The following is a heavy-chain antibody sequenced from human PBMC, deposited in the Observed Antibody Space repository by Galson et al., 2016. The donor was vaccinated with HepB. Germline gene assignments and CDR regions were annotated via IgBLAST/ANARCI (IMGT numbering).Heavy chain of an antibody. V-gene: IGHV5-10-1*01. CDR1: GYRFTGYW. CDR3: ARLDAGYGFLDV. CDR2: IDPSDSET. Sequence: QSGADVKKTGESLRISCKASGYRFTGYWITWVRQMPGKGLEWMGRIDPSDSETNYSPSFQGHVIITIDKSITTAYLQWGRLKASDTAMYYCARLDAGYGFLDVWGKGTAVTVSA. D-gene: IGHD5-18*01. J-gene: IGHJ6*04.